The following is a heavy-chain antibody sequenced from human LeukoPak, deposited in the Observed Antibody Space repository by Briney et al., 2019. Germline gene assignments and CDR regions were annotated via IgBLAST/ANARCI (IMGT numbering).Heavy chain of an antibody. Sequence: ASVNVSCKASGYTFTGYYMHWVRQAPGQGLEWMGWINPNSGGTNYAQKFQGRVTMTRDTSISTAYMELSRLRSDDTAVYYCARKGAYDSSGYDYWGQGTLVTVSS. CDR2: INPNSGGT. V-gene: IGHV1-2*02. CDR3: ARKGAYDSSGYDY. J-gene: IGHJ4*02. D-gene: IGHD3-22*01. CDR1: GYTFTGYY.